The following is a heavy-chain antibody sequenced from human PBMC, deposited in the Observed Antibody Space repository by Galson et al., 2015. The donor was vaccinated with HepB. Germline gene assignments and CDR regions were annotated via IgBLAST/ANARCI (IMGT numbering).Heavy chain of an antibody. J-gene: IGHJ5*02. V-gene: IGHV3-7*03. Sequence: SLRLSCAASGFTFSSYWMSWVRQAPGKGLEWVANIKQDGSEKYYVDSVKGRFTISRDNAKNSLYLQMNSLRAEDTAVYYCARRLMEVPAAKDPSRLNWFDPWGQGTLVTVSS. CDR2: IKQDGSEK. CDR1: GFTFSSYW. CDR3: ARRLMEVPAAKDPSRLNWFDP. D-gene: IGHD2-2*01.